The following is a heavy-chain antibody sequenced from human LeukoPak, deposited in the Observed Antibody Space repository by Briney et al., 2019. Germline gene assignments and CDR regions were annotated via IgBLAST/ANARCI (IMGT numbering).Heavy chain of an antibody. J-gene: IGHJ4*02. D-gene: IGHD6-19*01. CDR2: IQYDGNKR. Sequence: GGSLRLSCAASAFTFSSYGMHWVRQAPGKGLEWVAFIQYDGNKRYYADSVKGRFTISRDNSKNTLYLQMNSLRPEDTALYYCANTMYSSAWSPFDYWGRGTLVTVSS. CDR3: ANTMYSSAWSPFDY. V-gene: IGHV3-30*02. CDR1: AFTFSSYG.